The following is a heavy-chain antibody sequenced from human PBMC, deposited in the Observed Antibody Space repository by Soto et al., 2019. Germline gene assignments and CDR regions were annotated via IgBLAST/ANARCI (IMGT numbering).Heavy chain of an antibody. CDR1: GGSISSSSYY. CDR2: IYYSGST. CDR3: ARPGKGFYYYYYMDV. Sequence: QLQLQESGPGRVKPSETLTLTCTVSGGSISSSSYYWGWIRQPPGKGLEWIGTIYYSGSTYYNPSLKSRVTISVDTSKNQFSLKLSSVTAADTAVYYCARPGKGFYYYYYMDVWGKGTTVTVSS. D-gene: IGHD1-26*01. V-gene: IGHV4-39*01. J-gene: IGHJ6*03.